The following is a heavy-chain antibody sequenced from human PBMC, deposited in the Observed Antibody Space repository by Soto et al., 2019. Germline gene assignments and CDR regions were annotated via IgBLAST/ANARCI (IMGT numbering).Heavy chain of an antibody. D-gene: IGHD2-15*01. CDR1: GFTFSSYG. CDR2: ISYDGSNK. CDR3: AKDGTGWVVVAATVSYFDY. J-gene: IGHJ4*02. V-gene: IGHV3-30*18. Sequence: GGSLRLSCAASGFTFSSYGMHWVRQAPGKGLEWVAVISYDGSNKYYADSVKGRFTISRDNSKNTLYLQMNSLRAEDTAVYYCAKDGTGWVVVAATVSYFDYWGQGTLVTVSS.